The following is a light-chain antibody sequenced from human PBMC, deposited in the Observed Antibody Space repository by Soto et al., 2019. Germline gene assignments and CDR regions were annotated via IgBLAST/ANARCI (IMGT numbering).Light chain of an antibody. Sequence: DIQMTQSPSTLSASVGDRVTITCRASQTIRNSLAWYQQKPGKAPKLLIYKASSVQTGVPSRFSGSGSGTEFTLTISSLQPDDFATYFCQQYNTTFGQGTKLEIK. J-gene: IGKJ2*01. CDR1: QTIRNS. CDR2: KAS. CDR3: QQYNTT. V-gene: IGKV1-5*03.